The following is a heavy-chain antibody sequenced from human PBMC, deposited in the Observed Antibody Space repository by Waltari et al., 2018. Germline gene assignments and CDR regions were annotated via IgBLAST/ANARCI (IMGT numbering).Heavy chain of an antibody. CDR2: SLKVDEGNNP. V-gene: IGHV3-74*01. CDR3: ATGVSDSRFYLDS. CDR1: GFTFNSYH. D-gene: IGHD5-12*01. J-gene: IGHJ4*02. Sequence: EVQLVESGGGSVQPGGSLRLSCAASGFTFNSYHMHWVRQAPGKGLVWVSRSLKVDEGNNPSYADSVRGRFTVSRDNAKNTLYLQMNSLRVEDTAMYYCATGVSDSRFYLDSWGQGTLVTVPS.